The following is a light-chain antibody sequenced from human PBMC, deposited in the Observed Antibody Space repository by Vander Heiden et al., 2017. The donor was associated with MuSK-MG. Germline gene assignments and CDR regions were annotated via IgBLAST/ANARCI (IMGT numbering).Light chain of an antibody. V-gene: IGLV2-23*02. CDR1: SSDVGNDDL. CDR3: CSYTGSSAWV. J-gene: IGLJ3*02. Sequence: QSALTQPASASGSPGQSITISCTGASSDVGNDDLVSWYQQHPGHAPNVIIYEVTERPSGVSNRFSGSKSGNTASLTISGLQAEDEADYYCCSYTGSSAWVFGGGTKVTVL. CDR2: EVT.